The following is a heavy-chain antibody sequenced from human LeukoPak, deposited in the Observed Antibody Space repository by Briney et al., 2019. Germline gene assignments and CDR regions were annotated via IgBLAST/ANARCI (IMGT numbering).Heavy chain of an antibody. CDR1: GFTVSSDY. Sequence: GGSLRLSCAASGFTVSSDYMSWVRQAPGKGLEWVSVIYSGGSTYYADSVKGRFTISRNKSKNTVYLQMDSLRFEDTAMYYCARNWFDPWGQGTLVTVSS. V-gene: IGHV3-53*04. J-gene: IGHJ5*02. CDR3: ARNWFDP. CDR2: IYSGGST.